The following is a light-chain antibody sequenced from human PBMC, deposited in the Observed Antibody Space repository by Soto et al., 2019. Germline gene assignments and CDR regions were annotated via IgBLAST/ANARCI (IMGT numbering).Light chain of an antibody. CDR3: QQYYSYPPIT. CDR1: QGISSY. J-gene: IGKJ1*01. V-gene: IGKV1-8*01. Sequence: IQMTQSPSTLSASVGDRVTITCRASQGISSYLGWYQQKPGKAPKLLIYAASTLQSGVPSRFSGSGSGTDFTLTISCLQSEDFATYYCQQYYSYPPITFGQGTKVDIK. CDR2: AAS.